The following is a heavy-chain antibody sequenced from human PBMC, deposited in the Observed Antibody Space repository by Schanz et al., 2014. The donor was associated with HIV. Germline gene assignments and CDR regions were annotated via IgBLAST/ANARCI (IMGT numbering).Heavy chain of an antibody. Sequence: QVQLVESGGGVVQPGRSLRLSCAASGFIFSSYGMYWVRQAPGKGVEWVAVVWYDGSKRYYSDSVKGRFTISRDNSKNTLYLQMNSLRAEDTAVYYCARDRMTANWKNSMDLWGQGTTVTVSS. CDR2: VWYDGSKR. V-gene: IGHV3-33*01. CDR1: GFIFSSYG. CDR3: ARDRMTANWKNSMDL. D-gene: IGHD2-21*02. J-gene: IGHJ6*02.